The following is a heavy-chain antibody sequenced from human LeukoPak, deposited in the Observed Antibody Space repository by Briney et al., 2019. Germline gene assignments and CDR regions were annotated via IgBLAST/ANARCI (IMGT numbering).Heavy chain of an antibody. V-gene: IGHV3-7*01. D-gene: IGHD3-22*01. J-gene: IGHJ4*02. Sequence: GGSLRLSCAASGFTFSSYWMSWVRQAPGKGLEWVANIKQDGSEKYYVDSVKGRFTISRDNAKNSLYLQMNSLRAEDTAVYYCARDRYYYDSSGYTYFDYWGQGTLVTVSS. CDR3: ARDRYYYDSSGYTYFDY. CDR1: GFTFSSYW. CDR2: IKQDGSEK.